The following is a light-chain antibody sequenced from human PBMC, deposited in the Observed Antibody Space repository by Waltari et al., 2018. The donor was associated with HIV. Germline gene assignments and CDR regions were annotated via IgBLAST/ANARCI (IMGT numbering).Light chain of an antibody. CDR2: DAT. CDR3: TSYAGDTNYLV. CDR1: SSDVGGYDF. V-gene: IGLV2-8*01. J-gene: IGLJ1*01. Sequence: QSALTQPPSASGSPGQSVTISCTGTSSDVGGYDFVSWYQHRAGKVPQFLIYDATKRPAGVPDRFSGSKSGNTASLTVSGLRAEDEADYYCTSYAGDTNYLVFGTGTKVTVL.